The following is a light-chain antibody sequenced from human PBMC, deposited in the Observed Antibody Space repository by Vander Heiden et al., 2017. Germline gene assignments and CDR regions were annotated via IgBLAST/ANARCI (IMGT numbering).Light chain of an antibody. CDR2: RNN. Sequence: QAGLTQPPSVSKGLRQPATLTCNGNSHNVGNQGAAGRQQHQGHPPKTLSYRNNNRPSGISERLSASRSGNTASLTITGLQPEDEADYYCSAWDSSLSAVVFGGGTKLTVL. J-gene: IGLJ2*01. CDR1: SHNVGNQG. CDR3: SAWDSSLSAVV. V-gene: IGLV10-54*01.